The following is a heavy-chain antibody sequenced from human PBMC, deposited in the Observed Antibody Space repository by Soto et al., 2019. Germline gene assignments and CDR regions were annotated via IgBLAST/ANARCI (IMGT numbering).Heavy chain of an antibody. Sequence: SQTLSLTCAISGDSVSSNSAAWNWIRQSPSRGLEWLGRTYYRSKWYNDYAVSVKSRITINPDTSKNQFSLQLNSVTPEDTAVYFCSRGAYCSGGSCYWWFDPWGQGTLVTVSS. D-gene: IGHD2-15*01. CDR3: SRGAYCSGGSCYWWFDP. CDR2: TYYRSKWYN. V-gene: IGHV6-1*01. J-gene: IGHJ5*02. CDR1: GDSVSSNSAA.